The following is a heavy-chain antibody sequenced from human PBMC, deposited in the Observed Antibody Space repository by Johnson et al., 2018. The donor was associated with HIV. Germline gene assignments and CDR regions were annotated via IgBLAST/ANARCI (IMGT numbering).Heavy chain of an antibody. CDR3: ASAGVVVPAAMEGAAFDI. J-gene: IGHJ3*02. D-gene: IGHD2-2*01. Sequence: QVQLVESGGGVVQPGKSLRLSCAASGFAFSRYAMHWVRQAPGKGLQWVAVISYDGSNKYSADSVKGRFTISRDNSKNTLYLQLTSLRAEDTAMYYCASAGVVVPAAMEGAAFDIWGQGTVVTVSS. CDR2: ISYDGSNK. CDR1: GFAFSRYA. V-gene: IGHV3-30*04.